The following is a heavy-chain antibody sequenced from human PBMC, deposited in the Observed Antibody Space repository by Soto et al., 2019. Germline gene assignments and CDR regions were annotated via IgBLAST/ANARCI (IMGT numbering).Heavy chain of an antibody. V-gene: IGHV1-69*12. J-gene: IGHJ4*02. D-gene: IGHD3-22*01. CDR1: GGTFSSYA. CDR2: IIPIFGTA. Sequence: QVQLVQSGAEVKKPGSSVKVSCKASGGTFSSYAISWVRQAPGQGLEWMGGIIPIFGTANYAQKFQGRVTIPADESTSTAYMELSSLRSEDTAVYYCARGPDYYDSSGYYYPEFDYWGQGTLVTVSS. CDR3: ARGPDYYDSSGYYYPEFDY.